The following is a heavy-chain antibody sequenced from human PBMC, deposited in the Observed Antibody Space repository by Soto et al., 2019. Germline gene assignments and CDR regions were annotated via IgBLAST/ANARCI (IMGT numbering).Heavy chain of an antibody. CDR2: IYYSGST. D-gene: IGHD2-2*01. CDR3: ARDRGAGGCSSTSCDDGHYYYMDV. CDR1: GGSISIYY. J-gene: IGHJ6*03. V-gene: IGHV4-59*13. Sequence: SDTLSLTCTVSGGSISIYYWSWIRQPPGKGLEWIGYIYYSGSTNYNPSLKSRVTISVDTSKNQFSLKLSSVTAADTAVYYCARDRGAGGCSSTSCDDGHYYYMDVWGKGTTVTVSS.